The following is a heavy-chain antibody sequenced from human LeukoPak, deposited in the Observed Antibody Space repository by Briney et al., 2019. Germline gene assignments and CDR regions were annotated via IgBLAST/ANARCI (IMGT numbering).Heavy chain of an antibody. J-gene: IGHJ6*03. CDR3: ARYSITFSGYSYGSGPPGMDV. Sequence: GGSLRLSCAASGFTFSSYSMNWVRQAPGKGLEWVSSISSSSSYIYYADSVKGRFTISRDNAKNSLYLQMNSLRAEDTAVYYCARYSITFSGYSYGSGPPGMDVWGKGTTVTVSS. V-gene: IGHV3-21*01. CDR2: ISSSSSYI. D-gene: IGHD5-18*01. CDR1: GFTFSSYS.